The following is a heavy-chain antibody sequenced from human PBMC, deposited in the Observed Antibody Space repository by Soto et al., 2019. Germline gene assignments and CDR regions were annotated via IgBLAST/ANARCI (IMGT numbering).Heavy chain of an antibody. CDR2: ISSSSSYI. CDR1: GFTFSSYS. CDR3: ARVERYSSGWYFYYYGMDV. J-gene: IGHJ6*02. V-gene: IGHV3-21*01. D-gene: IGHD6-19*01. Sequence: GGSLRLSCAASGFTFSSYSMNWVRQAPGKGLEWVSSISSSSSYIYYADSVKGRFTISRDNAKNSLYLQMNSLRAEDTAVYYCARVERYSSGWYFYYYGMDVWGQGTTVTVSS.